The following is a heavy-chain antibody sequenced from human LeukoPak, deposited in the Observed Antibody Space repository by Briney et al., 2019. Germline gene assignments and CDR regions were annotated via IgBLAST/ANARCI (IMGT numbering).Heavy chain of an antibody. CDR3: ASCGIAAAGCWFDP. CDR2: IYTSGST. CDR1: GGSISSYY. Sequence: SETLSLTCTVSGGSISSYYWSWIRQPAGKGLEWIGRIYTSGSTNYNPSLKSRVTISVDTSKNQFSLKLSSVTAADTAVYYCASCGIAAAGCWFDPWGQGTLVTVSS. J-gene: IGHJ5*02. V-gene: IGHV4-4*07. D-gene: IGHD6-13*01.